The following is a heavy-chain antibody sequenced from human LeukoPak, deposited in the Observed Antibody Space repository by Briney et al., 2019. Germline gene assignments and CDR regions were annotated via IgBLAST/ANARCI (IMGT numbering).Heavy chain of an antibody. J-gene: IGHJ3*02. CDR2: ITGGGTFT. CDR1: GFSFSQHS. D-gene: IGHD3-16*01. V-gene: IGHV3-21*01. CDR3: VTGDNPDYTWENHRLDAFDI. Sequence: GGSLRLSCEASGFSFSQHSMGWVRLAPGKGLEWVSSITGGGTFTFYADSVKGRFTVSRDNANNLLFLQLHSLRADDTAIYYCVTGDNPDYTWENHRLDAFDIWGQGTMDTVSS.